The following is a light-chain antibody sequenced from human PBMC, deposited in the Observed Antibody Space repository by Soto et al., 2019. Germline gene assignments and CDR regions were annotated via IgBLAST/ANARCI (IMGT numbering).Light chain of an antibody. CDR1: QSVSIN. Sequence: EIVMTQSPATLSLSPGESATLSCRASQSVSINLAWYQQKPGQAPRLLIYGASTRATGIPDRFSGSGSGTGTEFTLTISSLQTDDIGNYYCQQYNTHAPFFGPGTKVEIK. CDR3: QQYNTHAPF. J-gene: IGKJ3*01. V-gene: IGKV3-15*01. CDR2: GAS.